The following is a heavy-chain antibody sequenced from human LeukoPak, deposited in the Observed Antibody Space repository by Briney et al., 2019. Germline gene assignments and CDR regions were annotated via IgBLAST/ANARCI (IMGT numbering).Heavy chain of an antibody. CDR1: GGSISSYY. CDR3: ARKGSSSHFDY. D-gene: IGHD6-13*01. J-gene: IGHJ4*02. V-gene: IGHV4-59*01. CDR2: IYYSGST. Sequence: SETLSLTCTVSGGSISSYYWSWIRQPPGKGLEWIGYIYYSGSTNYNPSLKSRVTISVDTSKNQFSLKLSSVTAADTAVYYCARKGSSSHFDYWGQGTLVTVSS.